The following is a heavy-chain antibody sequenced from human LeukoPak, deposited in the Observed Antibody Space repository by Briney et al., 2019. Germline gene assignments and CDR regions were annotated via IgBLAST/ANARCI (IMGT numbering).Heavy chain of an antibody. Sequence: GGSLRLSCAASGFTFSSHGMHWVRQAPGKGLEWVAVIWYDASNKYYADSVKGRFTVSRDNSKNTLYLQMNSLRAEDTAVYYCARDWVQYDLPRYSDCWGQGALVTVSS. D-gene: IGHD2-8*01. CDR2: IWYDASNK. CDR3: ARDWVQYDLPRYSDC. V-gene: IGHV3-33*01. J-gene: IGHJ4*02. CDR1: GFTFSSHG.